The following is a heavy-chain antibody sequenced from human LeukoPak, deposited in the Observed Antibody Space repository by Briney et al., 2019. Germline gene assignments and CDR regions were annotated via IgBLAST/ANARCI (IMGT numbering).Heavy chain of an antibody. CDR2: IYTSGST. V-gene: IGHV4-61*02. D-gene: IGHD5-18*01. Sequence: SETLSLTCTVSGGSISSGSYYWSWIRQPAGKGLEWIGRIYTSGSTNYNPSLKSRVTISVDTSKNQFSLKLSPVTAADTAVYYCARDTAGYSYGHYDYWGQGTLVTVSS. CDR1: GGSISSGSYY. J-gene: IGHJ4*02. CDR3: ARDTAGYSYGHYDY.